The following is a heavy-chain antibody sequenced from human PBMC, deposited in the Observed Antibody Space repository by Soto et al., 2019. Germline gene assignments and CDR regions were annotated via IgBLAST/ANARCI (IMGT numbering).Heavy chain of an antibody. V-gene: IGHV4-59*01. D-gene: IGHD2-15*01. J-gene: IGHJ5*02. CDR3: ARGYCSGGSCYEFDP. CDR2: IYYIGST. CDR1: GGSISSFY. Sequence: PLETLSLTCTVSGGSISSFYWSWLRQPPGKGLEWIGYIYYIGSTNYNPSLTSRVTISVDTSKNQFSLKLSSVTAADTAGYYCARGYCSGGSCYEFDPWGQGTLLTVSS.